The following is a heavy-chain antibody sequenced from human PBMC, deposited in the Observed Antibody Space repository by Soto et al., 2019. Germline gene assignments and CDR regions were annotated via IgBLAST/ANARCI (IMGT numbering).Heavy chain of an antibody. J-gene: IGHJ4*02. CDR1: GFNFNNYA. CDR3: ARLGGDRFPPLDY. CDR2: ISPDGSNE. Sequence: QVQLVESGGGVVQPGRSLRLSCAASGFNFNNYAMHWVRQAPGKGLEWVAIISPDGSNENYADSVKGRFTTARDNSKNTGSLQKNSLTAGDTGVYHCARLGGDRFPPLDYWGRGALVTVSS. V-gene: IGHV3-30-3*01. D-gene: IGHD2-21*01.